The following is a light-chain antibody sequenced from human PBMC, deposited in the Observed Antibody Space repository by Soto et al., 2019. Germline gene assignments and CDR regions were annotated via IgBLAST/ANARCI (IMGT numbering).Light chain of an antibody. CDR2: DAS. CDR1: QGISSA. Sequence: AIQLTQSPSSLSASVGDRVTITCRASQGISSALAWYQQKPGKAPKLLIYDASSLESGVPSRFSGSGSETDFTLTISSLQPEDFATYCCQQFNNYSRTFGQGTKVEIK. J-gene: IGKJ1*01. CDR3: QQFNNYSRT. V-gene: IGKV1D-13*01.